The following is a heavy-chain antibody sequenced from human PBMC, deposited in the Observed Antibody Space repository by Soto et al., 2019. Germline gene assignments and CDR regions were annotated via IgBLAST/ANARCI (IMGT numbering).Heavy chain of an antibody. D-gene: IGHD2-15*01. CDR2: INSDGSST. Sequence: EVQLVESGGGLVQPGGSQRLSCAASGFTFSSYWMHWVRQAPGKGLVCVSRINSDGSSTSYADSVKGRFTISRDNAKNTLYLQMNSLRAEDTAVYYCARDQGYCSGGSCYVAGYWGQGTLVTVSS. V-gene: IGHV3-74*01. J-gene: IGHJ4*02. CDR1: GFTFSSYW. CDR3: ARDQGYCSGGSCYVAGY.